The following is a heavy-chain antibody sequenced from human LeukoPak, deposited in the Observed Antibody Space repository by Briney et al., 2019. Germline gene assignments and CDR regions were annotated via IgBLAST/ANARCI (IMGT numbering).Heavy chain of an antibody. CDR2: MNPNSGNT. J-gene: IGHJ6*02. CDR3: AIVPQTYYYYGMDV. Sequence: ASVKVSCKASGYTFTSYDINWVRQATGQGLEWMGWMNPNSGNTGYAQKFQGRVTMTRNTSISTAYMELSSLRSEDTAVYYCAIVPQTYYYYGMDVWGQGTTVTVSS. CDR1: GYTFTSYD. V-gene: IGHV1-8*01.